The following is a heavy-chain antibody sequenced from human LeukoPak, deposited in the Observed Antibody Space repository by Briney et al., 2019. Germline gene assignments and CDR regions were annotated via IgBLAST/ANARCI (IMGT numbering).Heavy chain of an antibody. CDR3: ARELPSRRYFDY. V-gene: IGHV3-30*04. D-gene: IGHD1-26*01. CDR1: EFTFSDYA. J-gene: IGHJ4*02. CDR2: ISYHGSNT. Sequence: GRSLRLSCAASEFTFSDYAMHWVRQAPGKGLEWVAVISYHGSNTYYADSVKGRFTISRDNSKNTLFLQMNSLRADDTAVYFCARELPSRRYFDYWGQGTLVTVSS.